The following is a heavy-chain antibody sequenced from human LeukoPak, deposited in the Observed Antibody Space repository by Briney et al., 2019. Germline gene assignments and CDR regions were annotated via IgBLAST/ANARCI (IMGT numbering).Heavy chain of an antibody. D-gene: IGHD5-18*01. V-gene: IGHV3-33*06. CDR2: IWYDGSNK. CDR3: GKTTAGYSSGQKPAWPVDY. CDR1: GFTFSSYG. Sequence: GSLRLSCAASGFTFSSYGMHWFRQAPGKGLEWVAVIWYDGSNKYYADSVKGRFTISRDNSKNTVYLEINSLRAEDTAVYYCGKTTAGYSSGQKPAWPVDYWGQGTLVTVSS. J-gene: IGHJ4*02.